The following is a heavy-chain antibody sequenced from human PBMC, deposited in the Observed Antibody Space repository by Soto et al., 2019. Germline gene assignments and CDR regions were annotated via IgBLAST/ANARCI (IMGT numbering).Heavy chain of an antibody. J-gene: IGHJ6*03. V-gene: IGHV4-31*03. CDR3: ARGVQQLVEDYYYYYYIDF. CDR2: IYYSGST. D-gene: IGHD6-6*01. Sequence: PSETLSLTCTVSGGSISSGGYYWSWIRQHPGKGLEWIGYIYYSGSTYYNPSLKSRVTISVDTSKNQFSLKLSSVTAADTAVYYCARGVQQLVEDYYYYYYIDFWGKGTTDTGSS. CDR1: GGSISSGGYY.